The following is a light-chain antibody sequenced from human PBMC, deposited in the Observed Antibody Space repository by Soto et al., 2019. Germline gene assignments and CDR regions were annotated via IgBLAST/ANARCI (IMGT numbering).Light chain of an antibody. V-gene: IGLV2-8*01. CDR3: SSYAGSNNVI. J-gene: IGLJ2*01. CDR1: SSDVGGNNY. Sequence: QSALTQPPSASGSPGQSVAISCTRTSSDVGGNNYVSWYQQHPGKAPKLMVYEVTKLPSGVPDRFSGSKSGNTASLTVSGLQAEDEADYYCSSYAGSNNVIFGGGTKLTVL. CDR2: EVT.